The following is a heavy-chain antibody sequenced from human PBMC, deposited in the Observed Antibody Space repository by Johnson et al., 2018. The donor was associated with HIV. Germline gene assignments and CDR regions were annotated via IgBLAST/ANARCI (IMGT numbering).Heavy chain of an antibody. V-gene: IGHV3-15*01. Sequence: VQLVESGGGLVQPGRSLRLSCTASGFTFGDYAMSWVRQAPGKGLEWVGRIKSKTDGGTTDYAAPVNGRFTISRDDSKNTLYLQMNSLKTEDTAVYYCTTDDVVPPAFDIWGQGTMVTVSS. CDR2: IKSKTDGGTT. J-gene: IGHJ3*02. CDR1: GFTFGDYA. CDR3: TTDDVVPPAFDI. D-gene: IGHD2-15*01.